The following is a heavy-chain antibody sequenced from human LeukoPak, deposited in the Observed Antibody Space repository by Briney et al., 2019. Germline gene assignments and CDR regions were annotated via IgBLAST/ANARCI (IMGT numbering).Heavy chain of an antibody. D-gene: IGHD1-1*01. CDR1: GFTFSSYW. CDR2: INSDGSST. J-gene: IGHJ4*02. CDR3: AKGLERESRLDS. V-gene: IGHV3-74*01. Sequence: PGGSLRLSCAVSGFTFSSYWMHWVRQAPGKGLVWVSRINSDGSSTSYADSVKGRFTISRDNAKNTVYLQMNSLRAEDTALYYCAKGLERESRLDSWGQGTLVTVSS.